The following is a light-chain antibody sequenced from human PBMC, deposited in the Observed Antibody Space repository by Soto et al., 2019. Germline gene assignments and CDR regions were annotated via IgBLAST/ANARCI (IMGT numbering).Light chain of an antibody. CDR3: AIRDTSLNAGV. V-gene: IGLV1-51*01. J-gene: IGLJ2*01. Sequence: QSALTQPPSVSAAPGQRVTISCSGTFSNIGTNSVSWYQLLPGSAPKLLIYENDKRPSGIVARFSASKSATSATLAITGLQTGDEGDYYCAIRDTSLNAGVFGGGSKVTVL. CDR1: FSNIGTNS. CDR2: END.